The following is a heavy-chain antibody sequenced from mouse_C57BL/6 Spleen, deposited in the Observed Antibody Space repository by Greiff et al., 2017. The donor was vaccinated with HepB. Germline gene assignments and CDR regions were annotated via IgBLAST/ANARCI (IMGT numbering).Heavy chain of an antibody. CDR1: GFTFSSYA. CDR2: ISSGGDYI. J-gene: IGHJ2*01. Sequence: EVKLVESGEGLVKPGGSLKLSCAASGFTFSSYAMSWVRQTPEKRLEWVAYISSGGDYIYYADTVKGRFTIARDNARNTLYLQMKSLKSEDTAMYYCTGAAYYYCNSHFYFDYWGNGPTLTVS. V-gene: IGHV5-9-1*02. CDR3: TGAAYYYCNSHFYFDY. D-gene: IGHD1-1*01.